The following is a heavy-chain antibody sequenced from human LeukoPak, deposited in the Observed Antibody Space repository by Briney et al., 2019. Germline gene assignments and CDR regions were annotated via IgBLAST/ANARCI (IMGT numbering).Heavy chain of an antibody. D-gene: IGHD1-26*01. CDR3: ARGRQVGASTVEDY. CDR2: IYSGGST. CDR1: GFTVSNNY. Sequence: GGSLRLSCAATGFTVSNNYMSWVRQAPGQGLEWVSVIYSGGSTYYADSVKGRFTISRDNSKNTLYLQMNNLRAEDTAVYYCARGRQVGASTVEDYWGQGTLVTVSS. V-gene: IGHV3-66*01. J-gene: IGHJ4*02.